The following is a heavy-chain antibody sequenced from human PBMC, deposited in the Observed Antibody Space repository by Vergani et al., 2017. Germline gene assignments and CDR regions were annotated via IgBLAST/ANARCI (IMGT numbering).Heavy chain of an antibody. CDR1: GGSVSSGSYY. J-gene: IGHJ4*02. CDR3: AKDHIEDYYDSSGSPRWFDY. D-gene: IGHD3-22*01. Sequence: QVQLQESGPGLVKPSETLSLTCTVSGGSVSSGSYYWSWIRQPPGKGLEWIGYIYYSGSTNYNPSLKSRVTISVDTSKNQFSLKLSSVTAEDTAVYYCAKDHIEDYYDSSGSPRWFDYWGQGTLVTVSS. V-gene: IGHV4-61*01. CDR2: IYYSGST.